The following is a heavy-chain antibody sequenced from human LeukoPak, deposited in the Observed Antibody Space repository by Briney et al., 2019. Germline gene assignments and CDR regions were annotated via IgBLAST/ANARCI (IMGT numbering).Heavy chain of an antibody. Sequence: SETLSLTCAVYGGSFSGYYWSWLRQPPGKGLEWIGEINHSGSTNYNPPLKSRVTISVDTSKNQFSLKLSSVTAADTAVYYCARVVGSSWINYWGQGTLVTVSS. CDR3: ARVVGSSWINY. CDR2: INHSGST. D-gene: IGHD6-13*01. CDR1: GGSFSGYY. J-gene: IGHJ4*02. V-gene: IGHV4-34*01.